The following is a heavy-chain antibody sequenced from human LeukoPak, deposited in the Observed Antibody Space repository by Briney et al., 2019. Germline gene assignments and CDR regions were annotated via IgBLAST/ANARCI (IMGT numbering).Heavy chain of an antibody. CDR2: IYHSGST. CDR1: GYSISSGYY. Sequence: SETLSLTCAVSGYSISSGYYWGWIRQPPGKGLEWIGSIYHSGSTYYNPSLKSRVTISVDTSKNQFSLKLSSVTAADKAVYYCARGPDCSGGSCYSRFDPWGQGTLVTVSS. D-gene: IGHD2-15*01. J-gene: IGHJ5*02. V-gene: IGHV4-38-2*01. CDR3: ARGPDCSGGSCYSRFDP.